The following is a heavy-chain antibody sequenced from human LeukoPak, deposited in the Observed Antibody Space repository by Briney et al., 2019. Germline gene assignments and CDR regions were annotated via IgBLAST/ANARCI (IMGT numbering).Heavy chain of an antibody. D-gene: IGHD3-22*01. Sequence: GGSLRLSCAASGLTFSSHWMHWVRQAPGKGLVWVSRITNDGSSTTYADSVKGRFTISRDNSKNTLYLQMNSLRAEDTAVYYCAKIPGGYYYDSSGYEGPIDYWGQGTLVTVSS. J-gene: IGHJ4*02. V-gene: IGHV3-74*01. CDR2: ITNDGSST. CDR1: GLTFSSHW. CDR3: AKIPGGYYYDSSGYEGPIDY.